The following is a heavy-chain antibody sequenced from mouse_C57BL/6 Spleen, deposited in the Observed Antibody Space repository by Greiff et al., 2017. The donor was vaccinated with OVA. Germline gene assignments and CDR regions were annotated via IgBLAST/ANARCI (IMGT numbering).Heavy chain of an antibody. V-gene: IGHV1-74*01. CDR3: APLDLPYYAMDY. J-gene: IGHJ4*01. CDR2: IHPSDSAT. Sequence: QVQLQQPGAELVKPGASVKVSCKASGYTFTSYWMHWVKQRPGQGLEWIGRIHPSDSATNYNQKFTGKATLTVDKSSSTAYMQLSSLTSEDSAVYYCAPLDLPYYAMDYWGQGTSVTVSS. CDR1: GYTFTSYW. D-gene: IGHD2-1*01.